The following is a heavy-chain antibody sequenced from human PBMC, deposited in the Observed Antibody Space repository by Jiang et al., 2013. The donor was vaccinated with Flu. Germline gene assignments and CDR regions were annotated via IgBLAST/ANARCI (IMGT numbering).Heavy chain of an antibody. CDR2: FDPEDGET. V-gene: IGHV1-24*01. Sequence: GAEVKKPGASVKVSCKVSGYTLSELYMHWVRQAPGKGLEWMGGFDPEDGETIYAQKFQGRVTMTEDTSTDTAYMELSSLRSEDTAVYYCATDAVGYGTIDYWGQGTLVTVSS. D-gene: IGHD1-1*01. CDR3: ATDAVGYGTIDY. CDR1: GYTLSELY. J-gene: IGHJ4*02.